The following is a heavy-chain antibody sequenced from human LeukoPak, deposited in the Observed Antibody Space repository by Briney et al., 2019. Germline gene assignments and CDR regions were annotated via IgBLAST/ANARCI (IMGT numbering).Heavy chain of an antibody. D-gene: IGHD5-24*01. V-gene: IGHV4-59*01. J-gene: IGHJ3*02. CDR1: GGSISSYY. Sequence: SETLSLTCTVSGGSISSYYWSWIRQPPGRGLEWIGYIYYSGSTNYNPSLKSRVTISVDTSKNQFSLKLSSVTAADTAVYYCARESDGAFDIWGQGTMVTVSS. CDR3: ARESDGAFDI. CDR2: IYYSGST.